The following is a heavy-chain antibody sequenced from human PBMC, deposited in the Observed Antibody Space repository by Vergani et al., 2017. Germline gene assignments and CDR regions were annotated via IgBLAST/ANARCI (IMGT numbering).Heavy chain of an antibody. CDR3: AKDXLWFGELLGVGFDY. V-gene: IGHV3-30*02. CDR1: GFTFSSYG. Sequence: QVQLVESGGGVVQPGGSLRLSCAASGFTFSSYGMHWVRQAPGKGLEWVAFIRYDGSNKYYADSVKGRFTISRDNSKNTLYLQMNSLRAEDTAVYYCAKDXLWFGELLGVGFDYWGQGTLVTVSS. D-gene: IGHD3-10*01. J-gene: IGHJ4*02. CDR2: IRYDGSNK.